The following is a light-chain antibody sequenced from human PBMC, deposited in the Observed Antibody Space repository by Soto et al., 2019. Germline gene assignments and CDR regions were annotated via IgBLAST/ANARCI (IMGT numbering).Light chain of an antibody. J-gene: IGKJ1*01. CDR1: QGVIDN. CDR3: QQYNNWPPWT. Sequence: EIEMTQSPATLSLSPGERATLSCRASQGVIDNLAWYQQKPGQAPRLLIYGASTRATGIPARVSGSGSGTEYTLTISSLQSEDFAVYYCQQYNNWPPWTFGRGTKVEIK. CDR2: GAS. V-gene: IGKV3-15*01.